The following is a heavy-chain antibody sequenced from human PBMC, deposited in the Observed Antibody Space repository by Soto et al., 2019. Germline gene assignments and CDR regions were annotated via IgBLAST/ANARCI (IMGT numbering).Heavy chain of an antibody. J-gene: IGHJ6*02. D-gene: IGHD3-16*01. V-gene: IGHV4-59*01. CDR3: ARDSGMIWGSYGVDV. Sequence: SETLSLTCTVSGGSMSNYYWSWIRQPPGKGLEWIGYIYYIGSTNYNPSLKSRVTMSVDTSRNQLSLNLTSVTAADTAVYYCARDSGMIWGSYGVDVWGQGTTVTVSS. CDR1: GGSMSNYY. CDR2: IYYIGST.